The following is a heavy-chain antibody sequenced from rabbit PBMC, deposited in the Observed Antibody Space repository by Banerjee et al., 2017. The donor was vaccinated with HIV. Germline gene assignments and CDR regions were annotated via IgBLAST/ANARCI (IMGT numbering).Heavy chain of an antibody. CDR3: ARDLAGVIGWNFNL. D-gene: IGHD4-1*01. V-gene: IGHV1S40*01. J-gene: IGHJ4*01. CDR1: GFSFSSSYW. Sequence: QSLEESGGDLVKPGASLTLTCTASGFSFSSSYWIFWVRQAPGKGLEWIACIDAGSSGGTYYASWAKGRFTISKTSSTTVTLQMTSLTAADTATYFCARDLAGVIGWNFNLWGPGTLVTVS. CDR2: IDAGSSGGT.